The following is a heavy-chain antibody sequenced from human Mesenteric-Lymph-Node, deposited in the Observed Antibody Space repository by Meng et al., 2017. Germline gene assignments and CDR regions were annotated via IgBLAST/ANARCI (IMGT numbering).Heavy chain of an antibody. CDR3: GRDQGRQLINH. Sequence: VHLEGSGPGPVGASGTLSLSCTVSGDSISSDIWWSWVRQPPGKGLEWIGEVYHRGDTNYNPSLKSRVVISVDRSKNQFSLNLSSVTAADTAVYYCGRDQGRQLINHWGQGTLVTVSS. J-gene: IGHJ4*02. CDR1: GDSISSDIW. V-gene: IGHV4-4*02. CDR2: VYHRGDT. D-gene: IGHD1-1*01.